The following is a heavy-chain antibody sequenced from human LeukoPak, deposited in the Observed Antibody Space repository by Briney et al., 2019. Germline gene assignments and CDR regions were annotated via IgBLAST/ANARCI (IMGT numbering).Heavy chain of an antibody. CDR2: IYHSGST. J-gene: IGHJ4*02. D-gene: IGHD3-9*01. CDR1: GGSITSGSYY. V-gene: IGHV4-61*09. Sequence: PSQTLSLTCTVSGGSITSGSYYWSWIRQPAGKGLEWIGEIYHSGSTNYNPSLKSRVTISVDKSKNQFSLKLSSVTAADTAVYYCARDLKYYDILTGYSTARFDYWGQGTLVTVSS. CDR3: ARDLKYYDILTGYSTARFDY.